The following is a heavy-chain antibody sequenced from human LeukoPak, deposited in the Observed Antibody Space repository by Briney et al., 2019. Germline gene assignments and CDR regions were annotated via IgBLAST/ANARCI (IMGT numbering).Heavy chain of an antibody. CDR3: VRGFSAGY. CDR2: INQGGSEK. Sequence: GGSLRLSCAASGFTFSSYSMNWVRQAPGKGLEWVANINQGGSEKHHVDSLKGRFTISRDNAKNSLYLQMNSLRTEDTALYYCVRGFSAGYWGQGTLVTVPS. D-gene: IGHD4/OR15-4a*01. CDR1: GFTFSSYS. V-gene: IGHV3-7*04. J-gene: IGHJ4*02.